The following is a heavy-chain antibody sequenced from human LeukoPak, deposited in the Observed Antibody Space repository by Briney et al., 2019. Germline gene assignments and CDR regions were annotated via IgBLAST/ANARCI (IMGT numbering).Heavy chain of an antibody. CDR3: ARTQWLVDDAFDI. J-gene: IGHJ3*02. CDR2: IWYDGNNK. Sequence: GGSLRLSCAASGFTFSSYSMHWVRQAPGKGLEWVAVIWYDGNNKYYADSVKGRFTISRDNSKNTLYLQMNSLRAEDTAVYYCARTQWLVDDAFDIWGQGTMVIVSS. D-gene: IGHD6-19*01. CDR1: GFTFSSYS. V-gene: IGHV3-33*01.